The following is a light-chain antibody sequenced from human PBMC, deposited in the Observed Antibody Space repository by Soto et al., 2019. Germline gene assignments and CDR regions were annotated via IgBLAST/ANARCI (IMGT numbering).Light chain of an antibody. Sequence: QSVLTQPPSVSGAPGQRVTISCTGSSSNIGAGYDVHWYQQLPGTAPKLLIYGNSNRPSGVPDRFSGSKSGTLASLAITGLQAEDEADYYCQSYDSSLSGGGVFGGGTKLTVL. CDR3: QSYDSSLSGGGV. CDR1: SSNIGAGYD. J-gene: IGLJ2*01. V-gene: IGLV1-40*01. CDR2: GNS.